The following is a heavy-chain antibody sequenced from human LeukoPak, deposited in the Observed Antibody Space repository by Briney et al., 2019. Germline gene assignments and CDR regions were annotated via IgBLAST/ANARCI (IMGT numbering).Heavy chain of an antibody. Sequence: SGGSLRLSCAASGFTFSSYSMNWVRQAPGKGLEWVSSISSSSSYIYYADSVKGRFTVSRDNAKNSLYLQMNNLRAEDTAVYYCARDRDGYMGPVDYWGQGTLVTVSS. CDR1: GFTFSSYS. D-gene: IGHD5-24*01. CDR3: ARDRDGYMGPVDY. V-gene: IGHV3-21*01. J-gene: IGHJ4*02. CDR2: ISSSSSYI.